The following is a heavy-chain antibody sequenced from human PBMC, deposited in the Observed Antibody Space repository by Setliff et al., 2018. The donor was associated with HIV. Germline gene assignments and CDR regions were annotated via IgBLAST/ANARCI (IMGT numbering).Heavy chain of an antibody. CDR3: ARATWLVHPFPLYYFDY. V-gene: IGHV4-4*07. D-gene: IGHD6-19*01. Sequence: PSETLSLTCSVFGGSMNSHYWSWIRQPAGKGLEWIGHISTSGTTKYNPSLKSRVTISVDTSKNQFSLKLSSVTAADTAVYYCARATWLVHPFPLYYFDYWGQGTLVTVSS. CDR2: ISTSGTT. CDR1: GGSMNSHY. J-gene: IGHJ4*02.